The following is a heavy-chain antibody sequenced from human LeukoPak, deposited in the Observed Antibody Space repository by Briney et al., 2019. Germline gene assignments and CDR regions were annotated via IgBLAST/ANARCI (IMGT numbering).Heavy chain of an antibody. CDR1: GFTFSSYA. Sequence: PGRSLRLSCAASGFTFSSYAMHWVRQAPGKGLEWVAVISYDGSNKYYADSVKGRFTISRDNSKNTQYLQMNSLRAEDTAVYYCARDRESYYCSTTNCYLNYWGQGSLVTVSS. CDR3: ARDRESYYCSTTNCYLNY. J-gene: IGHJ4*02. V-gene: IGHV3-30*04. CDR2: ISYDGSNK. D-gene: IGHD2-2*01.